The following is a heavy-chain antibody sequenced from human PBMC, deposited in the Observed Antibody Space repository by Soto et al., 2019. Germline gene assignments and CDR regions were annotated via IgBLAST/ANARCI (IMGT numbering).Heavy chain of an antibody. CDR1: GFTIGDAG. CDR2: IKSIRDGGTT. J-gene: IGHJ4*01. Sequence: GGSLRLSCGASGFTIGDAGGNWVRQAPGMGLEWVGRIKSIRDGGTTDFAAPVKARFAISRDDSKNMVYLQINSLNTEDSAVYYCSTDSHSSSVFVRHDYWGHGTLVTVSS. CDR3: STDSHSSSVFVRHDY. V-gene: IGHV3-15*07. D-gene: IGHD3-10*01.